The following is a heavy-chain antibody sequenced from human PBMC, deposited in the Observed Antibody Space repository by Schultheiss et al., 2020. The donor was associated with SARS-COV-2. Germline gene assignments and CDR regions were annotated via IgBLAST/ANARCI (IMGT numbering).Heavy chain of an antibody. V-gene: IGHV4-61*08. D-gene: IGHD2-2*01. CDR2: IYYSGST. CDR1: GGSISSGGYY. CDR3: ASSTGGYYYYYMDV. J-gene: IGHJ6*03. Sequence: SQTLSLTCTVSGGSISSGGYYWSWIRQHPGKGLEWIGYIYYSGSTNYNPSLKSRVTISVDTSKNQFSLKLSSVTAADTAVYYCASSTGGYYYYYMDVWGKGTTVTVSS.